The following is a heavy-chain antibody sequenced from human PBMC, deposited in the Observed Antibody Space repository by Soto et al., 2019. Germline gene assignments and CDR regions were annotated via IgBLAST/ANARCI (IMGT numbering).Heavy chain of an antibody. V-gene: IGHV4-39*01. Sequence: TTPLTSTVSRGSIRRSSYYWGWIRQPPGKGLEWIWSIYYSGSTYYNPSLKSRVTISVDTSKNQFSLKLSSVTAADTAVYYCARRLCLDCSGGNCYYYYGMDVWGQGPTVTVS. CDR1: RGSIRRSSYY. J-gene: IGHJ6*02. CDR2: IYYSGST. D-gene: IGHD2-15*01. CDR3: ARRLCLDCSGGNCYYYYGMDV.